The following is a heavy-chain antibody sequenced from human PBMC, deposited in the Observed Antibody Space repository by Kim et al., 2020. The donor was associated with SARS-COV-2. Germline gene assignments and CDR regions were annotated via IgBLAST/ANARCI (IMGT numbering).Heavy chain of an antibody. J-gene: IGHJ6*02. CDR2: IDPSDSYT. D-gene: IGHD3-9*01. CDR3: ARLRTGGQYDILTGYYNHYFYYGMDV. CDR1: GYSFTSYW. V-gene: IGHV5-10-1*01. Sequence: GESLKISCKGSGYSFTSYWISWVRQMPGKGLEWMGRIDPSDSYTYYSPSFQGHVTISADTSISTAYLQWSSLKASDTAMYYCARLRTGGQYDILTGYYNHYFYYGMDVWGQGTTVTVSS.